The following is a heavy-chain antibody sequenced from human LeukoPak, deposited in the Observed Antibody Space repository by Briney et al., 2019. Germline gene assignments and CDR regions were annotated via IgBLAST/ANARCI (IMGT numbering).Heavy chain of an antibody. V-gene: IGHV3-21*01. D-gene: IGHD6-13*01. Sequence: GGSLRLSCAASGFTFSSYSMNWVRQAPGKGLEWVSSISSSSSYIYYADSVKGRFTISRDNARNSVYLQMNSLTVEDTALYYCARDWRNKYSNSWSRGEWYFDLWGRGTLVSVSS. CDR2: ISSSSSYI. CDR3: ARDWRNKYSNSWSRGEWYFDL. J-gene: IGHJ2*01. CDR1: GFTFSSYS.